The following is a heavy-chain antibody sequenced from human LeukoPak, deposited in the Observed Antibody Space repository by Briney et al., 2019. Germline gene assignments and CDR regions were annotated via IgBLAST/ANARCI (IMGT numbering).Heavy chain of an antibody. J-gene: IGHJ5*02. CDR3: AKVSGLAARSKRNTLNWFDP. CDR2: ISGSGGST. Sequence: PGGSLRLSCAASGFTFSSYAVSWVRQAPGKGLEWVSAISGSGGSTYYADSVKGRFTISRDNSKNTLYLQMNSLRAEDTAVYYCAKVSGLAARSKRNTLNWFDPWGQATLVTVSS. V-gene: IGHV3-23*01. D-gene: IGHD6-6*01. CDR1: GFTFSSYA.